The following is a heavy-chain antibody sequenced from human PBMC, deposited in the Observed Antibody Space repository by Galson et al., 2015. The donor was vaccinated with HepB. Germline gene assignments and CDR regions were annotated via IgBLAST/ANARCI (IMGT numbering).Heavy chain of an antibody. V-gene: IGHV3-30-3*01. CDR3: AREPKIAAAGDNFDY. D-gene: IGHD6-13*01. CDR1: GFTFGSYA. J-gene: IGHJ4*02. CDR2: ISYDGSNK. Sequence: SLRLSCAASGFTFGSYAMHWVRQAPGKGLEWVAVISYDGSNKYYADSVKGRFTISRDNSKNTLYLQMNSLRAEDTAVYYCAREPKIAAAGDNFDYWGQGTLVTVSS.